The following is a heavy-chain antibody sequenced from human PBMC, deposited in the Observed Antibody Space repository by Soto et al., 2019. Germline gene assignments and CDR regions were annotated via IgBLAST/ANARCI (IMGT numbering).Heavy chain of an antibody. J-gene: IGHJ3*02. CDR3: ARDKGEMASKEAFDI. D-gene: IGHD1-26*01. CDR1: GFTFSSYS. Sequence: EVQLVESGGGQVKPGGSLRLSCAASGFTFSSYSMNWVRQAPGKGLEWVSSISSSSSYIYYADSVKGRFTISRDNAKNSLYLQMNSLRAEDTAVYYCARDKGEMASKEAFDIWGQGTMVTVSS. CDR2: ISSSSSYI. V-gene: IGHV3-21*01.